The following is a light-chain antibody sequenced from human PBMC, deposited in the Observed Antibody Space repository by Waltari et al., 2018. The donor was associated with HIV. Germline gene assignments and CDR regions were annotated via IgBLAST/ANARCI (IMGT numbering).Light chain of an antibody. CDR2: GAS. CDR1: QSVSGSQ. Sequence: EIVLTQSPGTLSMSPGERATVSCRASQSVSGSQLAWYQQKPGQAPRLLIYGASSRATGIPDRFSGSGSGTDFSLTISRLEPEDFAVYYCQQYGNSPLITFGQGTRLEMK. CDR3: QQYGNSPLIT. J-gene: IGKJ5*01. V-gene: IGKV3-20*01.